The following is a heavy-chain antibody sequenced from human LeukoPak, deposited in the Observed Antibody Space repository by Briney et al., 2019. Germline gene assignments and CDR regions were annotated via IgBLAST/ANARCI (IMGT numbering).Heavy chain of an antibody. D-gene: IGHD3-16*02. CDR2: ISSSSSYI. CDR1: VFSFSSYG. CDR3: ARDLGPLGLSSYVWGSYRAFDY. J-gene: IGHJ4*02. Sequence: GGALRLSCAQSVFSFSSYGMHWVRQAPGKGLEWVSSISSSSSYIYYADSVKGRFTISRDNAKNSLYLQMNSLRAEDTAVYYCARDLGPLGLSSYVWGSYRAFDYWGQGTLVTVSS. V-gene: IGHV3-21*01.